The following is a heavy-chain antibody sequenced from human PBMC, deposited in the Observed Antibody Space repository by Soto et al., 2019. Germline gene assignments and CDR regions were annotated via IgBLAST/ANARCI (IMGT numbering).Heavy chain of an antibody. D-gene: IGHD6-13*01. CDR2: ISSNSAYI. CDR3: TRDASRDSSARGWFDP. Sequence: GSLRLSCAASGFTFRSFTMNWVRQAPGKGLEWASTISSNSAYIYYTDALRGRFTISRGNAKNSLHLQMNSLRAEDTAVYYCTRDASRDSSARGWFDPWGPGTLVTVS. V-gene: IGHV3-21*01. J-gene: IGHJ5*02. CDR1: GFTFRSFT.